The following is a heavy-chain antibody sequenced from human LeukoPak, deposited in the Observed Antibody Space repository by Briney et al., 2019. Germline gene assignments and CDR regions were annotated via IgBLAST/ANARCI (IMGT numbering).Heavy chain of an antibody. Sequence: GGSLRLSCAASGFTVSNNYMSWVRQAPGKGLEWVSVVYSGGSTYSANSVKGRFTISRDNSKNTLYLQMNSLRAEDSAVYYCARDRYSYGFALDCWGQGTLVTVSS. D-gene: IGHD5-18*01. CDR1: GFTVSNNY. CDR3: ARDRYSYGFALDC. J-gene: IGHJ4*02. V-gene: IGHV3-66*02. CDR2: VYSGGST.